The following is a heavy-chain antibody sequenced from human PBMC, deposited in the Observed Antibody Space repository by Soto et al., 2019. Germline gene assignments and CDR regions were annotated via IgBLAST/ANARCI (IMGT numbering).Heavy chain of an antibody. J-gene: IGHJ4*01. Sequence: SGVYLRLSCAASGFTFSSFEMTWVRQAPGKGLEWVSYITSGVSTTYYADSVKGRFTISRDNAKNSLYLQMNSLRAEDTAVYYCARVGDDSYFGTMSFFDYWGHGTLVTV. CDR3: ARVGDDSYFGTMSFFDY. D-gene: IGHD1-26*01. CDR2: ITSGVSTT. CDR1: GFTFSSFE. V-gene: IGHV3-48*03.